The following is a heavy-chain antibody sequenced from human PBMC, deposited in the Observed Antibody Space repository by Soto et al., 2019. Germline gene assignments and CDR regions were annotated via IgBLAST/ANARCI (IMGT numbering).Heavy chain of an antibody. J-gene: IGHJ4*02. D-gene: IGHD6-19*01. CDR2: IKSKTVGGTT. CDR1: GFTFSNSG. V-gene: IGHV3-15*01. Sequence: GGSLRLSCAASGFTFSNSGMSWVRQAPGKGLEWVGRIKSKTVGGTTDYAATVKVRFTITRDDSKNTLYLQMNSLKTEETDVYYSTTRREVAGESWGQGTLVTVSS. CDR3: TTRREVAGES.